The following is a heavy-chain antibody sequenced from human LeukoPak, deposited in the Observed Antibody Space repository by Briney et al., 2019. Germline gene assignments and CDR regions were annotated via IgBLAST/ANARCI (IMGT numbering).Heavy chain of an antibody. CDR1: GFTFSRYA. CDR2: ISGSGGST. CDR3: AKRDSKAFDY. Sequence: GGPLRLSCAASGFTFSRYAMSWVRRAPGKGLEWVSAISGSGGSTYYADSVKGRFTISRDNSKNTLYLHMNSLRAEDTAVYYCAKRDSKAFDYWGQGTLVTVSS. J-gene: IGHJ4*02. V-gene: IGHV3-23*01.